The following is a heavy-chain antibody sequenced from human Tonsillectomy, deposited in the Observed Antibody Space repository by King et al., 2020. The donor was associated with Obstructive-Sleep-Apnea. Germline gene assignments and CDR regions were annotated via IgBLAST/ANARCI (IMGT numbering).Heavy chain of an antibody. Sequence: VQLVQSGGGLVQPGGSLRLSCAASGFTFSDHYMDWVRQAPGKGLEWVGRTRNKANSYTTEYAASVKGRFTIARDDSKNSLYLQMNSLKTEDTAVYYCARVGDWGQGTLVTVSS. CDR1: GFTFSDHY. V-gene: IGHV3-72*01. J-gene: IGHJ4*02. CDR2: TRNKANSYTT. CDR3: ARVGD.